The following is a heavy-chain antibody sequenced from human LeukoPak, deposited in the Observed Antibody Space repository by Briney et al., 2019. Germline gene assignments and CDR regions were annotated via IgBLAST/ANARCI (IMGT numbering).Heavy chain of an antibody. CDR3: ARGLKGSYIRRGGGILYSFDY. CDR1: GGSFSGYY. CDR2: INHSGST. V-gene: IGHV4-34*01. Sequence: SETLSLTCAVYGGSFSGYYWSWIRQPPGKGLEWIGEINHSGSTNYNPSLKSRVTISVDTSKNQFSLKLSSVTAADTAVYYCARGLKGSYIRRGGGILYSFDYWGQGTLVTVSS. D-gene: IGHD3-16*01. J-gene: IGHJ4*02.